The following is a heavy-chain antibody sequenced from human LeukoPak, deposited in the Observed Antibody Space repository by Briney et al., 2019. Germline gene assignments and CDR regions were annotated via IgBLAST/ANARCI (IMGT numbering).Heavy chain of an antibody. CDR1: GGTFSSYA. D-gene: IGHD3-22*01. J-gene: IGHJ4*02. V-gene: IGHV1-69*13. CDR2: IIPIFGTA. CDR3: ASSSTYYYDSSGYYVFDY. Sequence: SVKVSCRASGGTFSSYAISWVRQAPGQGLEWMGGIIPIFGTANYAQKFQGRVTITADESTSTAYMELSSLRSEDTAVYYCASSSTYYYDSSGYYVFDYWGQGTLVTVSS.